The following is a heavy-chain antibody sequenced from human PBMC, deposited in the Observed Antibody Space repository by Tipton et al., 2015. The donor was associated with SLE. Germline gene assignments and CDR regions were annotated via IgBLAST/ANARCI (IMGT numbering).Heavy chain of an antibody. J-gene: IGHJ4*02. CDR2: THNSGNS. CDR3: AREGLVDATSTVFDF. Sequence: TLSLTCSVSGGSISSGGYFWSWIRQHPGKGLEWIGYTHNSGNSYYNPSLKSRVTISLDTSENQFSLTLTSVTAADTALYYCAREGLVDATSTVFDFWGQGTPVTVSS. D-gene: IGHD2-15*01. V-gene: IGHV4-31*03. CDR1: GGSISSGGYF.